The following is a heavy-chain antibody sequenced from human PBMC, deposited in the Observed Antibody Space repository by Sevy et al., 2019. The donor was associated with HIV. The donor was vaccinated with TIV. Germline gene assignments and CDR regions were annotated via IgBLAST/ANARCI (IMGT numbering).Heavy chain of an antibody. D-gene: IGHD1-1*01. J-gene: IGHJ1*01. V-gene: IGHV3-30-3*01. CDR2: ISYDGINK. CDR3: ALERLSSDVAEYFQN. Sequence: GGSLRLSCAASRFTFSDYYMTWIRQAPGKGLEWVATISYDGINKHYADSVKGRFTISRDNFKNSLSLQMNSLRAEDTAVYFCALERLSSDVAEYFQNWGQGTLVTVSS. CDR1: RFTFSDYY.